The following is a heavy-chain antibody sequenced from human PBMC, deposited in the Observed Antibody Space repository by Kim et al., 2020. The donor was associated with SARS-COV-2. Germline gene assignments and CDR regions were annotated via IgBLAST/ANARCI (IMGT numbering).Heavy chain of an antibody. D-gene: IGHD3-16*01. CDR1: GFTLSNYV. V-gene: IGHV3-30*18. Sequence: GGSLRLSCAASGFTLSNYVLHWVRQAPGKGLEWVALLSYDGRDKFYVDSVKGRFTISRDSSKNTLYLQMNGLRAEDTALYYCTKIAYGGEDFWGQGTLVTVSS. CDR3: TKIAYGGEDF. J-gene: IGHJ4*02. CDR2: LSYDGRDK.